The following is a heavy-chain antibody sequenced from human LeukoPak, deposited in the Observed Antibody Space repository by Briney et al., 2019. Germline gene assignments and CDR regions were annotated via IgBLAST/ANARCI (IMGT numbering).Heavy chain of an antibody. D-gene: IGHD3-22*01. Sequence: SAVKDSCKASRGTFSSYAISWVRQAPGQGLEWMGRINPNSGGTNYAQKFQGRVTMTRDTSISTAHMELSRLRSDDTAVYYCARQFSRYYYDSSGDYWGQGTLVTVSS. V-gene: IGHV1-2*06. CDR3: ARQFSRYYYDSSGDY. CDR1: RGTFSSYA. J-gene: IGHJ4*02. CDR2: INPNSGGT.